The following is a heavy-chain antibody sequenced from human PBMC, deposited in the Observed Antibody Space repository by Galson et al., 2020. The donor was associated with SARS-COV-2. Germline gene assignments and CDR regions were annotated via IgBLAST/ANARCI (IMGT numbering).Heavy chain of an antibody. CDR2: ISSSGSYT. CDR3: ARNGRDCSGGICYGAEYFQH. Sequence: GESLKISCAASGYSFNDYYMSWIRQAPGKGLEWVSYISSSGSYTNYADSVTGRFTISRDNAKKSQYLQMNSLRAEDTAVYYCARNGRDCSGGICYGAEYFQHWGQGTLVIVSS. CDR1: GYSFNDYY. V-gene: IGHV3-11*06. D-gene: IGHD2-15*01. J-gene: IGHJ1*01.